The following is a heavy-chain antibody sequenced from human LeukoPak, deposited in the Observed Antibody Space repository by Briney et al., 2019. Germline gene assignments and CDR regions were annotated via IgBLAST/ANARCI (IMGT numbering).Heavy chain of an antibody. V-gene: IGHV1-2*02. CDR3: ARDIVVVTPGY. Sequence: ASVKVSCKASGYTFTGYFMNWVRQAPGQGLEWMGWINPDSGGTNYAQKFQGRVTMTSDTSISTAYMELSRLTSDDTAVYFCARDIVVVTPGYWGQGTLVTVSS. J-gene: IGHJ4*02. CDR2: INPDSGGT. CDR1: GYTFTGYF. D-gene: IGHD2-21*02.